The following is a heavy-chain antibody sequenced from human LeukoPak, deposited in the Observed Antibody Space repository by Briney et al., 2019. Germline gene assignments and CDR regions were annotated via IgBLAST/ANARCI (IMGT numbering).Heavy chain of an antibody. CDR1: GGSFSGYY. D-gene: IGHD3-10*01. J-gene: IGHJ5*02. CDR3: AREFRFGELFRRVSWFDP. CDR2: IYYSGST. Sequence: SETLSLTCAVYGGSFSGYYWSWIRQPPGKGLEWIGYIYYSGSTNYNPSLKSRVTISVDTSKNQFSLKLSSVTAADTAVYYCAREFRFGELFRRVSWFDPWGQGTLVTVSS. V-gene: IGHV4-59*01.